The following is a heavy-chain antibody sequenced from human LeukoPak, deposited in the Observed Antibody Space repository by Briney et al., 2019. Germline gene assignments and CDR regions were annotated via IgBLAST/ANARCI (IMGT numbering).Heavy chain of an antibody. D-gene: IGHD3-10*01. CDR2: IRSKANSYAT. CDR1: GFTFSGSA. J-gene: IGHJ6*03. V-gene: IGHV3-73*01. Sequence: GGSLRLSCAAPGFTFSGSAMHWVRQASGKGLGGVGRIRSKANSYATAYAASVKGRFTISRDDSKNTAYLQMNSLKTEDTAVYYCTTLGCYYYYMDVWGKGTTVTVSS. CDR3: TTLGCYYYYMDV.